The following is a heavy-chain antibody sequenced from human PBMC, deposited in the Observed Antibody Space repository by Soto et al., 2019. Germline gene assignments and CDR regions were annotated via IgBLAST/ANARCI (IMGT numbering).Heavy chain of an antibody. Sequence: ASVKVSCKASGYTFTSYDINWVRQATGQGLERMGWMNPNSGNTGYAQKFQGRVTMTRNTSISTAYMELSSLRSEDTAVYYCARPLPSRIAARPKRGYYYYYMAVWGKGTTVTVSS. CDR1: GYTFTSYD. J-gene: IGHJ6*03. D-gene: IGHD6-6*01. V-gene: IGHV1-8*01. CDR3: ARPLPSRIAARPKRGYYYYYMAV. CDR2: MNPNSGNT.